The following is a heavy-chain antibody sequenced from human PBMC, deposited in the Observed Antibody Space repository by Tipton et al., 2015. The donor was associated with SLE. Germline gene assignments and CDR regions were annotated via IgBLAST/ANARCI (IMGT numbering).Heavy chain of an antibody. D-gene: IGHD1-26*01. CDR1: GDSINNYY. Sequence: TLSLTCTVSGDSINNYYWSWIRQPLRRGLEYIGHVYFSGNTNYNPSLNSRVTISADTSKNQISLKLNSVTAADTAVYYCAREEADSGSYYLGGQGTLVTVSS. J-gene: IGHJ4*02. V-gene: IGHV4-59*12. CDR3: AREEADSGSYYL. CDR2: VYFSGNT.